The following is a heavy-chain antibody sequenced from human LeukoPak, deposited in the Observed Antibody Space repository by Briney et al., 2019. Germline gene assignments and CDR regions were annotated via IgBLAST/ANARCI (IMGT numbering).Heavy chain of an antibody. CDR2: ISGSGAEI. D-gene: IGHD1-1*01. J-gene: IGHJ4*02. CDR3: SKDLTTRSIGYFDY. Sequence: GGSLRLSCAASEFAFSLYAMNWDRQAPGEGPEWVSSISGSGAEIRYADSVKGRFTISRDNSQNTLYLRMNSLRVEDTAIYYCSKDLTTRSIGYFDYWGQGTLVTVSS. V-gene: IGHV3-23*01. CDR1: EFAFSLYA.